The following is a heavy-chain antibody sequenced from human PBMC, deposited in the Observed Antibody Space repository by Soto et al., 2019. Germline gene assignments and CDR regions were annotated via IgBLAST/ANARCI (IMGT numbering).Heavy chain of an antibody. J-gene: IGHJ4*02. D-gene: IGHD3-22*01. V-gene: IGHV3-30*18. Sequence: GGSLRLSCAASGFTFSSYGMHWVRQAPGKGLEWVAVISYDGSNKYYADSVKGRFTISRDNSKNTLYLQMNSLRAEDTAVYYCAKSETGSYYYDSSGYLDYYFDYWGQGTLVTVSS. CDR3: AKSETGSYYYDSSGYLDYYFDY. CDR1: GFTFSSYG. CDR2: ISYDGSNK.